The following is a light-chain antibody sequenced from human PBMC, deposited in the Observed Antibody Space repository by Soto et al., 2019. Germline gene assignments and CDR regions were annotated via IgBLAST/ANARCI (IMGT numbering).Light chain of an antibody. CDR3: QQYNSYSEA. CDR1: QSISSW. Sequence: DMQMTQSPSTLSASVGDRVTITCRASQSISSWLAWYQQKPGKAPKLLIYKASSLQSGVPSRFSGSGSETEFSLTIRALQPEDFATYYCQQYNSYSEAFGQGGKVDIK. V-gene: IGKV1-5*03. J-gene: IGKJ1*01. CDR2: KAS.